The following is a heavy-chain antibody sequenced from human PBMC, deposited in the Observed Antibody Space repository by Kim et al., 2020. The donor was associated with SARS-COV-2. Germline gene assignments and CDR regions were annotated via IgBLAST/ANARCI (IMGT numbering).Heavy chain of an antibody. J-gene: IGHJ6*02. CDR1: GFTFSSYG. CDR3: AKDPQRGYSYGWSYYYYGMDV. Sequence: GGSLRLSCAASGFTFSSYGIHWVRQAPGKGLEWVAVISYDGSNKNYADSVKGRFTISRDNSKNTLYLQMNSLRAEDTAVYYCAKDPQRGYSYGWSYYYYGMDVGGQGSTVTVSS. CDR2: ISYDGSNK. D-gene: IGHD5-18*01. V-gene: IGHV3-30*18.